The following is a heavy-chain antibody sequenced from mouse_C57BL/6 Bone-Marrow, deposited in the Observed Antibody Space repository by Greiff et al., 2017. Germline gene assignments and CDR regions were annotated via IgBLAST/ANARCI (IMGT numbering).Heavy chain of an antibody. D-gene: IGHD2-4*01. CDR3: ARGIYYDYDEGFAY. CDR2: IYPRSGNT. Sequence: VKLMESGAELARPGASVKLSCKASGYTFTSYGISWVKQRTGQGLEWIGEIYPRSGNTYYNEKFKGKATLTADKSSSTAYMELRSLTSEDSAVYFCARGIYYDYDEGFAYWGQGTLVTVS. V-gene: IGHV1-81*01. J-gene: IGHJ3*01. CDR1: GYTFTSYG.